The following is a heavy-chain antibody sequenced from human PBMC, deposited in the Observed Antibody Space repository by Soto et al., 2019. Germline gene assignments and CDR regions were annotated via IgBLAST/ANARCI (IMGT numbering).Heavy chain of an antibody. CDR1: GFTFSSYS. V-gene: IGHV3-48*02. Sequence: GSLRLSCAASGFTFSSYSMNWVRQAPGKGLEWVSYISSSSSTIYYADSVKGRFTISRDNAKNSLYLQMNSLRDEDTAVYYCARDRVGGFYYDSSGYFDAFDIWGQGTMVTVS. J-gene: IGHJ3*02. D-gene: IGHD3-22*01. CDR2: ISSSSSTI. CDR3: ARDRVGGFYYDSSGYFDAFDI.